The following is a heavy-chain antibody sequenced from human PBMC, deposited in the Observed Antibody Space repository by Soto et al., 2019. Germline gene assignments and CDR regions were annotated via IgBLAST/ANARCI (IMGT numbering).Heavy chain of an antibody. CDR2: IYDSGST. CDR3: ARGTVDYDSSGYYYYGMDV. CDR1: GGSISSYY. D-gene: IGHD3-22*01. V-gene: IGHV4-59*01. J-gene: IGHJ6*02. Sequence: KPWETLSLTCTGSGGSISSYYWSWIRQPPGKGLEWIGYIYDSGSTNYNPSLKSRVTISVDTSKNQFSLKLSSVTAADTAVYYCARGTVDYDSSGYYYYGMDVWGQGTTVTVSS.